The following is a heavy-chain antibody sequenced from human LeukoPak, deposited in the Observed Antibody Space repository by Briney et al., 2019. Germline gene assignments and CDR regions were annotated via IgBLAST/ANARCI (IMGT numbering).Heavy chain of an antibody. Sequence: PGGSLRLSCAASGFTFSSSAMSWVRQAPGKGLEWVSSISGSGDSTYYADSVKGRFTISRDNSKNTLYLQMNSLRAEDTALYYCAKDGYTEWLGLYYFDYWGQGTLVTVSS. V-gene: IGHV3-23*01. J-gene: IGHJ4*02. CDR1: GFTFSSSA. CDR2: ISGSGDST. CDR3: AKDGYTEWLGLYYFDY. D-gene: IGHD6-19*01.